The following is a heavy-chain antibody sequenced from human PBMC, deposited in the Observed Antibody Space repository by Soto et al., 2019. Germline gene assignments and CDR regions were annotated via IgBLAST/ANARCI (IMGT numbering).Heavy chain of an antibody. D-gene: IGHD3-16*01. V-gene: IGHV4-31*03. CDR1: GGSISSGGYY. J-gene: IGHJ4*02. CDR3: ARDYASRGYIDY. CDR2: IYYSGST. Sequence: QVQLQESGPGLVKPSQTLSLTCTVSGGSISSGGYYWSWIRQHPGKGLEWIGYIYYSGSTYYNPSLKSRVTISVATSKNQFSLKLSPVTAADTAVYYCARDYASRGYIDYWGQGTLVTVSS.